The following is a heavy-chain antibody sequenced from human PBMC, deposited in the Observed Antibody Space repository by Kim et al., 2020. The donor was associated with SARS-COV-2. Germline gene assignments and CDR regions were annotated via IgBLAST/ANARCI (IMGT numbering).Heavy chain of an antibody. D-gene: IGHD3-10*01. CDR3: ARHPSMVRGVISDY. V-gene: IGHV4-39*01. J-gene: IGHJ4*02. Sequence: PSLKARVTISVDRSMNKYSLKLSSVTAADTAVYYCARHPSMVRGVISDYWGQGTLVTVSS.